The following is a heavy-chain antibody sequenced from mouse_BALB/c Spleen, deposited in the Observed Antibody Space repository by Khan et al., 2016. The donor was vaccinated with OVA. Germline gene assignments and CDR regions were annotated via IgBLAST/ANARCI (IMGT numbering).Heavy chain of an antibody. CDR1: GYTFTTYT. CDR2: IIPSNDYT. D-gene: IGHD2-14*01. V-gene: IGHV1-4*01. J-gene: IGHJ3*01. Sequence: QVQLQQSGAELARPGASVKMSCKASGYTFTTYTIHWVKQRPGQGLEWIGYIIPSNDYTNYNQKFKDRATLTADKSSSTAYMQLSSLTSEDSAVYYCVREGAYYGSDGGFAYWGQGTLVTVSA. CDR3: VREGAYYGSDGGFAY.